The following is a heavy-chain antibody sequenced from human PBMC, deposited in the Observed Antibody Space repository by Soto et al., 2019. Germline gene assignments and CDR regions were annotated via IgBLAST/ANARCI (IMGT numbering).Heavy chain of an antibody. CDR3: ARDSSGYSSSWAFDY. CDR1: GFTFSSYS. Sequence: EVQLVESGGGLVKPGGSLRLSCAASGFTFSSYSMNWVRQAPGKGLEWVSSISSSSSYIYYADSVKGRFTISRDNAKNSLYLQMNSLRAEDTAVYYCARDSSGYSSSWAFDYWGQGTLVTVSS. J-gene: IGHJ4*02. V-gene: IGHV3-21*01. D-gene: IGHD6-13*01. CDR2: ISSSSSYI.